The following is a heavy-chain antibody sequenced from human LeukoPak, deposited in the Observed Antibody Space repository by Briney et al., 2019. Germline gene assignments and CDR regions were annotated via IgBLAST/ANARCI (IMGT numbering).Heavy chain of an antibody. CDR3: ARDPGDYDSSGYYYD. Sequence: SETLSLTCAVYGGSFSGYYWSWIRQPPGKGLEWIGEINHSGSTNYNPSLKSRVTISVDTSKNQFSLKLSSVTAADTAVYYCARDPGDYDSSGYYYDWGQGTLVTVSS. CDR1: GGSFSGYY. V-gene: IGHV4-34*01. J-gene: IGHJ4*02. CDR2: INHSGST. D-gene: IGHD3-22*01.